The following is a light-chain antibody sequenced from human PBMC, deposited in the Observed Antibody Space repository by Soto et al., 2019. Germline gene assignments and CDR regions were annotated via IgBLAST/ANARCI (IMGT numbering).Light chain of an antibody. CDR2: EVT. J-gene: IGLJ1*01. CDR1: SSDVGRYNL. V-gene: IGLV2-23*02. Sequence: QSVLTQPASVSGSPGQSITISCTGTSSDVGRYNLVSWYQHHPGKAPKIMIYEVTKRPSGVSNRFSGSKSGNTASLTISGLQAEDEADSYCCSYSGTSTYVFGTGTKVTVL. CDR3: CSYSGTSTYV.